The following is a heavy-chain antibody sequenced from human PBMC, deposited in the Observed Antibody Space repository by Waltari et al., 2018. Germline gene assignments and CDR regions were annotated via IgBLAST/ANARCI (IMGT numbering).Heavy chain of an antibody. Sequence: QVQLVQSGAEVKKPGSSVKVSCKASVGTFSSYAISWVRQAPGQGLEWMGGIIPIFGTANYAQKFQGRVTITADESTSTAYMELSSLRSEDTAVYYCARDLKTTVTTKDYYYYGMDVWGQGTTVTVSS. D-gene: IGHD4-4*01. CDR2: IIPIFGTA. J-gene: IGHJ6*02. V-gene: IGHV1-69*01. CDR3: ARDLKTTVTTKDYYYYGMDV. CDR1: VGTFSSYA.